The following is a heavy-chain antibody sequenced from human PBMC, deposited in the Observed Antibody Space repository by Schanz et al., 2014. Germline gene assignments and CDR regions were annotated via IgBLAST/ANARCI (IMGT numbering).Heavy chain of an antibody. CDR3: ARDAADFYDILTEEDY. Sequence: QIQLVQSGPEVKKPGATVKVSCKASGYIFTSYGISWVRQAPEQGLEWMGWISAYNGNTKYPQKLQGRVTMTTDTSTSTAYMELRSLRSDDTAVYYCARDAADFYDILTEEDYWGQGTLVTVAS. J-gene: IGHJ4*02. CDR2: ISAYNGNT. CDR1: GYIFTSYG. V-gene: IGHV1-18*01. D-gene: IGHD3-9*01.